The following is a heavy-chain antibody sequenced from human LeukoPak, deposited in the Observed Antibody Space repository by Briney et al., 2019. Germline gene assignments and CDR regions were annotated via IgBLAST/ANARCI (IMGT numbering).Heavy chain of an antibody. CDR3: ARGPTMKMDV. D-gene: IGHD3-22*01. CDR1: KFTFSSYS. V-gene: IGHV3-21*01. Sequence: GGSLRLSCAASKFTFSSYSMNWVRQAPGKGLEWVSSINSYSSYIYYADSVKGRFTISRDNAKNSLYLQMNSLRAEDTAVYYCARGPTMKMDVWGKGTTVTVSP. CDR2: INSYSSYI. J-gene: IGHJ6*04.